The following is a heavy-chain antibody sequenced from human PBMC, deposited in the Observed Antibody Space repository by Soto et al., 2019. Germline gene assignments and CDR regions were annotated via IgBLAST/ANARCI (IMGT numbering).Heavy chain of an antibody. V-gene: IGHV3-48*02. J-gene: IGHJ4*02. CDR1: GFTFSTYK. CDR3: ARDAYDYDDTSGYYRH. D-gene: IGHD3-22*01. Sequence: AGGSLRLSCAASGFTFSTYKMNWVRQAPGKGLEWVSYISSSSSTIYYADSVKGRFTISRDNAKNSLYLQMNSLRDEDTAVYYCARDAYDYDDTSGYYRHWGQGTLVTVSS. CDR2: ISSSSSTI.